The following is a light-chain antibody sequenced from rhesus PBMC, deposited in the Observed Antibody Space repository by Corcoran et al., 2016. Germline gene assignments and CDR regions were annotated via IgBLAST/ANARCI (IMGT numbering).Light chain of an antibody. Sequence: DIQMTQSPSSLSASVGDKVTITCHASQGSSSWLAWYQQKPGKAPKPLNYAASSLQSGGPSRFSGSGSGSYYSLTISRLQPEIFVTYYCQPYNDLPWTFGQGTKVDIK. CDR1: QGSSSW. J-gene: IGKJ1*01. V-gene: IGKV1-19*01. CDR2: AAS. CDR3: QPYNDLPWT.